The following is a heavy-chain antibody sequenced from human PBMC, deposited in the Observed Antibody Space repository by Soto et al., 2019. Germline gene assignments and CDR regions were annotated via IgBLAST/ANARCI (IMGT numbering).Heavy chain of an antibody. D-gene: IGHD5-12*01. CDR3: AKDSRWLHQFEY. J-gene: IGHJ4*02. V-gene: IGHV3-30*18. CDR1: GFTFSSYG. CDR2: ISYDGSNK. Sequence: QVQLVESGGGVVQPGRSLRLSCAASGFTFSSYGMHWVRQAPGKGLEWVAVISYDGSNKYYADSVKGRFTISRDNSKNTLYLQKNSLRAEDTAVYYCAKDSRWLHQFEYWGQGTLVTVSS.